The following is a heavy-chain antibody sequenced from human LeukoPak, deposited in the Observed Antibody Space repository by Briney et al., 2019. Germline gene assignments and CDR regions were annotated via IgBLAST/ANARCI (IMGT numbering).Heavy chain of an antibody. V-gene: IGHV3-23*01. D-gene: IGHD3-3*01. CDR1: GFTFTSYG. CDR3: AKEGSTGDPDKIEKLRFLEWLFPNYYYGMDV. Sequence: GGSLRLSCVASGFTFTSYGMAWVRQAPGKRLEWVSGISGSGDATYHADSVKGRFTISRDNSKNTLYLQMNSLRAEDTAVYYCAKEGSTGDPDKIEKLRFLEWLFPNYYYGMDVWGQGTTVTVSS. CDR2: ISGSGDAT. J-gene: IGHJ6*02.